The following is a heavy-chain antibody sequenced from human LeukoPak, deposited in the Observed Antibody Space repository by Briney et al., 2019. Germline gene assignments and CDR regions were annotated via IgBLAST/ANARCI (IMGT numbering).Heavy chain of an antibody. J-gene: IGHJ5*02. D-gene: IGHD4-17*01. CDR2: ISSSSSYI. CDR1: GFTFSSYS. Sequence: PGGSLRLSCAASGFTFSSYSMNWVRQAPGKGLEWVSSISSSSSYIYYADSVKGRFTISRDNAKNSLYLQMNSLRAEDTAVYYCARDTHDYGDYGLRRWFDPWGQGTLVTVSP. CDR3: ARDTHDYGDYGLRRWFDP. V-gene: IGHV3-21*01.